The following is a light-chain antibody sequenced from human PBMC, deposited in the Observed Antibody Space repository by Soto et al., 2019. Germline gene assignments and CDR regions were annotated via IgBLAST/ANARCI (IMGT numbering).Light chain of an antibody. CDR2: AAS. CDR1: RDVGSD. CDR3: LQDYGDSWT. V-gene: IGKV1-6*01. J-gene: IGKJ1*01. Sequence: QMTQSPSSLSASVGEKIIITCRASRDVGSDVSWYQQKPGQAPKLLIYAASNLYTGVPSRFSGSRSGTEFTLTISSLQPEDFASYYCLQDYGDSWTFGQGTKVDNK.